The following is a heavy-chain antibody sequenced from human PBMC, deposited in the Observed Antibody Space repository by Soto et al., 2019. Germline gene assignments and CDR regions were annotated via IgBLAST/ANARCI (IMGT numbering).Heavy chain of an antibody. CDR1: GYTFTSYG. D-gene: IGHD2-15*01. J-gene: IGHJ5*02. Sequence: QVQLVQSGAEVKKPGASVKVSCKASGYTFTSYGLSWVRQAPGQGLEWMGRISAYNYNTNYAQKLQGRVTMTTDTSTSTAYMERRSLRAEDTAVYYCARVVGAVGHWFDPWGQGTLVTVSS. CDR2: ISAYNYNT. V-gene: IGHV1-18*01. CDR3: ARVVGAVGHWFDP.